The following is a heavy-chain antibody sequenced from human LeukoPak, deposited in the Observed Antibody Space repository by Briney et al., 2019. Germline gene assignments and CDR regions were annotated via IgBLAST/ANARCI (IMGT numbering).Heavy chain of an antibody. CDR3: ASNHLDSSGWDHFNY. J-gene: IGHJ4*02. V-gene: IGHV4-39*01. CDR2: IYDSGST. D-gene: IGHD6-19*01. Sequence: SETLSLTCTVSGGSIRSSYYYWGWIRQPPGKGLEWIGSIYDSGSTYYNPSLKSRVTISVDTSKNQFSPKLNSVTAADTAVYYCASNHLDSSGWDHFNYWGQGTLVTVSS. CDR1: GGSIRSSYYY.